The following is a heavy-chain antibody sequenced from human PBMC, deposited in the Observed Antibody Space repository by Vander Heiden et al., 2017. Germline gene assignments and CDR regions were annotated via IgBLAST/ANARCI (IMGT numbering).Heavy chain of an antibody. CDR3: ARHWAARPTSYVYYYGMDV. CDR2: IYYGGST. Sequence: QLQLQESGPGLVKPSETLSLTCTVSGGSISSSSYYWGWIRQPPGKGLEWIGSIYYGGSTYYNPSLKSRVTISVDTPKNQFSLKLSSVTAADTAVYYCARHWAARPTSYVYYYGMDVWGQGTTVTVSS. V-gene: IGHV4-39*01. CDR1: GGSISSSSYY. D-gene: IGHD6-6*01. J-gene: IGHJ6*02.